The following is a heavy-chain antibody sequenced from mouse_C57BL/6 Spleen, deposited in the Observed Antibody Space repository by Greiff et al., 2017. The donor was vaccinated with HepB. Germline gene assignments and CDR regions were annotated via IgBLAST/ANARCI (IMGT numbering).Heavy chain of an antibody. J-gene: IGHJ2*01. D-gene: IGHD1-1*01. CDR2: IHPNSGST. Sequence: QVQLQQPGAELVEPGASVKLSCKASGYTFTSYWMHWVKQRPGQGLEWIGMIHPNSGSTNYNEKFKSKATLTVDKSSSTAYMQLSSLTSEDSAVYYCERGTTVVLDYWGQGTTLTVSS. CDR1: GYTFTSYW. V-gene: IGHV1-64*01. CDR3: ERGTTVVLDY.